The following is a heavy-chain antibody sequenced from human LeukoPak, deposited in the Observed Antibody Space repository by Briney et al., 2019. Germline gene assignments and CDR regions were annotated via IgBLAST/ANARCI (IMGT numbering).Heavy chain of an antibody. J-gene: IGHJ4*02. CDR2: ISREGSNK. D-gene: IGHD6-19*01. CDR3: ARTREQWQVLDY. CDR1: GFSFGSYG. Sequence: GGSLRLSCAASGFSFGSYGMHWVRQAPSKWLEWVAVISREGSNKYYADSVKGRFTISRDNSRNMVYLQMNSLRDDDTAVYYCARTREQWQVLDYWGQGTLVTVSS. V-gene: IGHV3-30*03.